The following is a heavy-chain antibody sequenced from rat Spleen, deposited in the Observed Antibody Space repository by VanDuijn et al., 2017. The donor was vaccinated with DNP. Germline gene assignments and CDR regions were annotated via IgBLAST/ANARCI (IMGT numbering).Heavy chain of an antibody. CDR2: ISFEGSST. CDR3: ARGNYPGINTFDY. J-gene: IGHJ2*01. CDR1: GFTFSDYY. V-gene: IGHV5-22*01. D-gene: IGHD1-4*01. Sequence: EVQLVESGGGLVQPGRSLKLSCAASGFTFSDYYMAWVRQAPKKGLEWVAYISFEGSSTNFGDSVKGRFTISRDNAKSTLYLQMNSLRSEDTATYYCARGNYPGINTFDYWGQGVMVTVSS.